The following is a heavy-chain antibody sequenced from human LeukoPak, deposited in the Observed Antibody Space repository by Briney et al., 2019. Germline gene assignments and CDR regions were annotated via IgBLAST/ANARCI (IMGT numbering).Heavy chain of an antibody. D-gene: IGHD2-21*02. J-gene: IGHJ6*03. Sequence: GGSLRLSCAASGFTFSDHYMNWVRQAPGKGLEWVSSISSSSSYIYYADSVKGRFTISRDNAKNSLYLQMNSLRAEDTAVYYCARDPGMRGDEYYYYMDVWGKGTTVTVSS. CDR2: ISSSSSYI. CDR1: GFTFSDHY. CDR3: ARDPGMRGDEYYYYMDV. V-gene: IGHV3-21*01.